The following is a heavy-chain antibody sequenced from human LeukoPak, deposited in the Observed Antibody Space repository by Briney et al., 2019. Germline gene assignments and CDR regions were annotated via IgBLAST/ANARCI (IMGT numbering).Heavy chain of an antibody. CDR3: ARSTLVVTAPFDY. V-gene: IGHV3-33*08. CDR1: GFNFANHA. J-gene: IGHJ4*02. Sequence: GGSLRLSCAASGFNFANHAMHWVRQAPGKGLEWVAVIWYDGSNKYYADSVKGRFTISRDNSKNTLYLQMNSLRAEDTAVYYCARSTLVVTAPFDYWGQGTLVTVSS. D-gene: IGHD2-21*02. CDR2: IWYDGSNK.